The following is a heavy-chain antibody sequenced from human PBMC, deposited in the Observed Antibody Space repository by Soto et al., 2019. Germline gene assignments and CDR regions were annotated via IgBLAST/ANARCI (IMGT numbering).Heavy chain of an antibody. Sequence: GGSLRLSCAASGFTFSSYAMSWVRQAPGKGLEWVSAISGSGGSTYYADTVKGRFTISRDNSKNTLYLQMNSLRAEDTAVYYCAKSIADQDAFDIWGQGTMVTVSS. CDR1: GFTFSSYA. V-gene: IGHV3-23*01. D-gene: IGHD6-6*01. J-gene: IGHJ3*02. CDR2: ISGSGGST. CDR3: AKSIADQDAFDI.